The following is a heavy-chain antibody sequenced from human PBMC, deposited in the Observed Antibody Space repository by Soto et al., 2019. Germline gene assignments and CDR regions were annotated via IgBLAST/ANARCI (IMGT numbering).Heavy chain of an antibody. Sequence: PSETLSLTCAVSGYSMSSSDYYLGWIRQPPGKGLEWIGSIYYSGSTYYNPSLQSRVAISVDTSKNQFSLKLKSVTAADTAIYYCARRTVNIRTFYSGLKTHCFDYWGQGAPVTVSS. CDR2: IYYSGST. D-gene: IGHD6-19*01. V-gene: IGHV4-39*01. CDR1: GYSMSSSDYY. J-gene: IGHJ4*02. CDR3: ARRTVNIRTFYSGLKTHCFDY.